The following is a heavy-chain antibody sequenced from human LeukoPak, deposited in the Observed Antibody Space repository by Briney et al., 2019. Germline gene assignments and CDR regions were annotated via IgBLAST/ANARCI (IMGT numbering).Heavy chain of an antibody. CDR1: GYTFTGYY. D-gene: IGHD3-22*01. V-gene: IGHV1-2*06. J-gene: IGHJ4*02. CDR3: ARGTIYYYDSSGYYYFDY. CDR2: INPNSGGK. Sequence: ASVKVSCKASGYTFTGYYMHWVRQAPGQGLEWMGRINPNSGGKNYAQKFQGRVTMTRDTSISTAYMELSRLRYDDTAVYYCARGTIYYYDSSGYYYFDYWGQGTLVTVSS.